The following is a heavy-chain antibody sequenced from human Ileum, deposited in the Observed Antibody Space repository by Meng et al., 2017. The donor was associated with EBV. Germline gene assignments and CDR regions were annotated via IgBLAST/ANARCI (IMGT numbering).Heavy chain of an antibody. Sequence: QITLKESGPTLVKRXXTPSLTXAFPGFSLSISGVGVGWSRQPPGKALEWLALIYWDDDKRYSPSLKSRLTITKDTSKNQVVLTMTNIDPVDTATYYCTHRPMTSAYYYFDYRGQGTLVTVSS. V-gene: IGHV2-5*02. CDR2: IYWDDDK. CDR1: GFSLSISGVG. J-gene: IGHJ4*01. CDR3: THRPMTSAYYYFDY. D-gene: IGHD3-22*01.